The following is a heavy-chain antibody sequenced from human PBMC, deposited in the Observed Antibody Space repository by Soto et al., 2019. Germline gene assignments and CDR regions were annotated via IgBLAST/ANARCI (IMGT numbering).Heavy chain of an antibody. CDR3: ARVLIADSFDI. J-gene: IGHJ3*02. D-gene: IGHD6-13*01. CDR1: GFTFSDYY. CDR2: ISSSSSYT. Sequence: GGSLRLSCAASGFTFSDYYMSWIRQAPGKGLEWVSYISSSSSYTNYADSVRGRFTISRDNAKNSLYLQMNSLRAEDTAVYYCARVLIADSFDIRGQGTMVTVS. V-gene: IGHV3-11*06.